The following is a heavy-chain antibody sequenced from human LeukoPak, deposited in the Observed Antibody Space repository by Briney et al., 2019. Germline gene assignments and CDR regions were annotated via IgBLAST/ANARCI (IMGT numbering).Heavy chain of an antibody. CDR3: AKDLRSSGFYGLDV. J-gene: IGHJ6*02. CDR2: ISGSGGYT. CDR1: GFTFSSYA. Sequence: GGSLRLSCAASGFTFSSYAMSWVRQAPGKGLEWVSAISGSGGYTYYTDSVKGRFTISRDNSKNTLYLQMNSLRAEDTAVYYCAKDLRSSGFYGLDVWGQGTTVTVSS. D-gene: IGHD3-22*01. V-gene: IGHV3-23*01.